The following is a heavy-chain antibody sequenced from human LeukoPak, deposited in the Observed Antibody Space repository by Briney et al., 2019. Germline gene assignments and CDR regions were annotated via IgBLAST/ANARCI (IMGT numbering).Heavy chain of an antibody. CDR2: ISSNGGST. V-gene: IGHV3-64*01. Sequence: KTGGSLRPSCAASGFTFSSYAMHWVRQAPGKGLEYVSAISSNGGSTYYANSVKGRFTISRDNSKNTLYLQMGSLRAEDMAVYYCARGGWGAKYYDILTGSSDYDYWGQGTLVTVSS. D-gene: IGHD3-9*01. CDR3: ARGGWGAKYYDILTGSSDYDY. CDR1: GFTFSSYA. J-gene: IGHJ4*02.